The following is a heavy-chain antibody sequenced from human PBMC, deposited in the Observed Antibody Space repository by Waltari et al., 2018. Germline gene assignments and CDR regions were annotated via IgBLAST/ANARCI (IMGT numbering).Heavy chain of an antibody. CDR1: GFTFSSYG. D-gene: IGHD2-8*01. CDR3: AGGRYCTNGVCHPYYFDY. V-gene: IGHV3-33*01. CDR2: IWFDGSNK. Sequence: QVQLVESGGGVVQPGRSLRLCCAASGFTFSSYGMHWIRQAPVKGLEWVAVIWFDGSNKYYADSVKGRFTISRDNSKNTLYLQMNSLRAEDTAVYYCAGGRYCTNGVCHPYYFDYWGQGTLVTVSS. J-gene: IGHJ4*02.